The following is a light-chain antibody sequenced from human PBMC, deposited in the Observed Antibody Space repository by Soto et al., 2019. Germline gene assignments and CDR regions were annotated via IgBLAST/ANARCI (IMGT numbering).Light chain of an antibody. Sequence: DISMTQSPSTMSASVGVTVTITCRASERIDNWLAWYPQNPGKAPKLLIFAASTLVRGVPSRFSVRGSGTEFTLTIISLQADDYATFYCQQYQTDWTVGQGTKVDIK. CDR3: QQYQTDWT. CDR1: ERIDNW. J-gene: IGKJ1*01. V-gene: IGKV1-5*01. CDR2: AAS.